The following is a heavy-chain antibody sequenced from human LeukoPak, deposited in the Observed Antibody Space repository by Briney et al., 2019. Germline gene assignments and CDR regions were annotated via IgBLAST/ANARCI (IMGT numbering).Heavy chain of an antibody. CDR1: GGSISSYY. V-gene: IGHV4-59*01. CDR2: IYHSGST. D-gene: IGHD3-10*01. CDR3: ARDAPSYGSGSYIFGY. Sequence: SETLSLTCTVSGGSISSYYWSWIRQPPGKGLEWIGYIYHSGSTNYNPSLKSRVTISVDTSKNQFSLKLSSVTAADTAVYYCARDAPSYGSGSYIFGYWGQGTLVTVSS. J-gene: IGHJ4*02.